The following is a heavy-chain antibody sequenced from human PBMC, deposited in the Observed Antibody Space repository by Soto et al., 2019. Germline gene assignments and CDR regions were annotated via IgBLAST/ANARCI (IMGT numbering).Heavy chain of an antibody. CDR2: ISSTTNYI. CDR3: ARDSEDLTSNFDY. J-gene: IGHJ4*02. CDR1: GFTFTRYS. V-gene: IGHV3-21*06. Sequence: EVQLVESGGGLVKPGGSLRLSCAASGFTFTRYSMNWVRQAPGKGLEWVSSISSTTNYIYYGDSIKGRFTISRDNAKNSLYLEMNSLRAEDTAVYSCARDSEDLTSNFDYWGQGTLVTVSS.